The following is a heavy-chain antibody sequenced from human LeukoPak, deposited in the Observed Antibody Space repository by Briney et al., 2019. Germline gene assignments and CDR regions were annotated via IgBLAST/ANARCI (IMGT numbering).Heavy chain of an antibody. Sequence: GGSLRLSCAASGFTFSSYEMNWVRQAPGKGLGWVSHISSSGSTKAYADSVKGRFTISRDNAKNSLYLQMNSLRAEDTAVYYCASGGEQQLVSSYWGQGTLVTVSS. CDR2: ISSSGSTK. V-gene: IGHV3-48*03. CDR3: ASGGEQQLVSSY. J-gene: IGHJ4*02. CDR1: GFTFSSYE. D-gene: IGHD6-13*01.